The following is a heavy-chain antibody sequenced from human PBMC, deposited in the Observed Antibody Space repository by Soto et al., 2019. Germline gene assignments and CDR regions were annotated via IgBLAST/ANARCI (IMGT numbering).Heavy chain of an antibody. Sequence: QITLNESGPSLVKPTQTLTLTCTFSGFSLSTSGVGVGWIRQPPGKALAWRALIYWNDDKRYSPSLKSRLTITKDTTKNQVVLTMTIMDPVDTATYSCAHSQEVGYSSSWPDCFDCWGQGTLVTVSS. CDR3: AHSQEVGYSSSWPDCFDC. CDR2: IYWNDDK. D-gene: IGHD6-13*01. CDR1: GFSLSTSGVG. J-gene: IGHJ4*02. V-gene: IGHV2-5*01.